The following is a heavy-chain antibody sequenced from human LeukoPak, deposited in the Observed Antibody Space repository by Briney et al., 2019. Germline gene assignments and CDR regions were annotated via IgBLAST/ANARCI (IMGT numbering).Heavy chain of an antibody. Sequence: AASVKVSCKASGYTFTSYDINWVRQATGQGLEWMGWMNPNSGNTGYAQKFQGRVTMTRNTSISTAYMELSSLRPEDTAVYYCARDHLAAYADAFDIWGQGTMVTVSS. CDR3: ARDHLAAYADAFDI. CDR2: MNPNSGNT. CDR1: GYTFTSYD. J-gene: IGHJ3*02. V-gene: IGHV1-8*01. D-gene: IGHD6-25*01.